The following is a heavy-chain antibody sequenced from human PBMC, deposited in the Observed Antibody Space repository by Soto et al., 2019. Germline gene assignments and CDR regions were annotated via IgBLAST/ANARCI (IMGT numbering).Heavy chain of an antibody. Sequence: GSRRHSSAASGFTSSECYMSWIRPVPGKGRGWVSYISSISNYTNYADSGKGRCTLPRDNAKNSPYLQVTSLRAEDTAVYYCAGESAPFAFWARGTLVPGSS. J-gene: IGHJ4*02. D-gene: IGHD6-6*01. CDR1: GFTSSECY. CDR2: ISSISNYT. CDR3: AGESAPFAF. V-gene: IGHV3-11*05.